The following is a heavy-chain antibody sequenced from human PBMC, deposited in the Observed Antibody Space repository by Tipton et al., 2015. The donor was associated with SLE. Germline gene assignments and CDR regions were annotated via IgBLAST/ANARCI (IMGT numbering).Heavy chain of an antibody. V-gene: IGHV3-48*03. CDR2: ISSSGSTI. Sequence: SLRLSCAASGFTFSSYEMNWVRQAPGKGLEWVSYISSSGSTIYYADSVKGRFTISRDNAKNSLYLQMNSLRAEDTAVYYCAREGSGSFLDYWGQGTLVTVSS. CDR3: AREGSGSFLDY. J-gene: IGHJ4*02. CDR1: GFTFSSYE. D-gene: IGHD1-26*01.